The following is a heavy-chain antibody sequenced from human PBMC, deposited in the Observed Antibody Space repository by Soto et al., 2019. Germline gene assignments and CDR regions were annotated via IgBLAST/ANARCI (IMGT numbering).Heavy chain of an antibody. J-gene: IGHJ6*02. CDR1: GYTFTSYD. V-gene: IGHV1-8*01. Sequence: QVQLVQSGTEVKKPGASVKVSCKASGYTFTSYDINWVRQATGQGLEWMGWMNPNSGNTGYAQKFQGRVTMTRNTSISTAYMELSSLKSEDTAVYYCARERTGTASMDVWGQGTTVTVSS. CDR2: MNPNSGNT. D-gene: IGHD1-1*01. CDR3: ARERTGTASMDV.